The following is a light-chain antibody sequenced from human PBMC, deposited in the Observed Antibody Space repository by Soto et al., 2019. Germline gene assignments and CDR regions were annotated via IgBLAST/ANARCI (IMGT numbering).Light chain of an antibody. Sequence: PGARATLSWRASQSVSSSYLAWYQQKPGQAPRLLIYGASSRATGIPDRFSGSGSGTDFTLTISRLEPEDFAVYYCQQYGSSGTFGQGTKVDFK. CDR2: GAS. CDR1: QSVSSSY. J-gene: IGKJ1*01. CDR3: QQYGSSGT. V-gene: IGKV3-20*01.